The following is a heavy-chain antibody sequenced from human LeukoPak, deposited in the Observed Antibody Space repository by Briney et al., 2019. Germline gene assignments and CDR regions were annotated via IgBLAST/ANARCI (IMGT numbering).Heavy chain of an antibody. D-gene: IGHD3-10*01. J-gene: IGHJ4*02. CDR3: AREGDGSGNNFDY. CDR2: INPNSGGT. Sequence: ASVKVSCKASGYTFTGYYMHWVRQAPGQGLEWMGWINPNSGGTNYAQKFQGRVTMTRDTSISTAYMELSRLRSDDTAVYYRAREGDGSGNNFDYWGQGTLVTVSS. CDR1: GYTFTGYY. V-gene: IGHV1-2*02.